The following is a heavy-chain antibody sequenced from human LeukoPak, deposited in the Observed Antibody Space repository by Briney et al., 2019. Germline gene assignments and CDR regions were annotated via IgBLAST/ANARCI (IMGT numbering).Heavy chain of an antibody. V-gene: IGHV1-18*01. CDR2: FNPENGNT. CDR1: GYTFTSYG. J-gene: IGHJ4*02. D-gene: IGHD6-13*01. Sequence: ASVKVSCKASGYTFTSYGISWVRQAPGQGLEWMGWFNPENGNTNYAQKVQGRVTMTADTSTSTSYMELRSLRSDDTAVYYCAREHSSSWDQFDYWGQGTLVTVSS. CDR3: AREHSSSWDQFDY.